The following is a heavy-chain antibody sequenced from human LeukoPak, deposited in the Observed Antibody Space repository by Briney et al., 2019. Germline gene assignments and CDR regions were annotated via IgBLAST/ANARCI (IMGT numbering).Heavy chain of an antibody. CDR3: ACPMVRGVITDKFDY. CDR1: GGSFSGYY. CDR2: INHSGST. V-gene: IGHV4-34*01. J-gene: IGHJ4*02. D-gene: IGHD3-10*01. Sequence: SETLSLTCAVYGGSFSGYYWSWIRQPPGKGLEWIGEINHSGSTNYNPSLKSRVTISVDTSKNQFSLKLSSVTAADTAVYYCACPMVRGVITDKFDYWGQGTLVTVSS.